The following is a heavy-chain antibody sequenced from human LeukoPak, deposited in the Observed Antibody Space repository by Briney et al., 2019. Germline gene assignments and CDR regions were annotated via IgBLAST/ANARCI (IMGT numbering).Heavy chain of an antibody. CDR3: ARDTAVAFDY. CDR1: GGSISSSSYY. J-gene: IGHJ4*02. V-gene: IGHV4-39*07. Sequence: SETLSLTCTVSGGSISSSSYYWGWIRQPPGKGLEWIGSIYYSGSTYYNPSLKSRVTISVDTSKNQFSLKLSSVTVADTAVYYCARDTAVAFDYWGQGTLVTVSS. CDR2: IYYSGST. D-gene: IGHD6-19*01.